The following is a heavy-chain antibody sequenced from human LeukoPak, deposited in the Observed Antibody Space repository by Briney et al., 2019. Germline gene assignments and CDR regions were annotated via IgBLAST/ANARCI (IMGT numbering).Heavy chain of an antibody. J-gene: IGHJ6*03. V-gene: IGHV4-38-2*02. CDR2: AYHNGET. Sequence: SETLSLTCTVSGYSITTNYYCAWIRQSPGAWLEWIGSAYHNGETYYNPSLKSRVIISVDTSKNEFSLRLTSVTAADTAVYYCVTPRSWELSDMAVWGKGTTVIVSS. CDR1: GYSITTNYY. CDR3: VTPRSWELSDMAV. D-gene: IGHD1-26*01.